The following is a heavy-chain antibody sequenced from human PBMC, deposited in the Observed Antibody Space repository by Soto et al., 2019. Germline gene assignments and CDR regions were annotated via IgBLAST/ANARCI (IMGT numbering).Heavy chain of an antibody. CDR2: IIPIFGTA. V-gene: IGHV1-69*01. CDR1: GGTFSSYA. D-gene: IGHD5-18*01. J-gene: IGHJ6*02. Sequence: QVQLVQSGAEVKKPGSSVKVSCKASGGTFSSYAISWVRQGPGQGLEWMGGIIPIFGTANYAQKFQGRVTITADESTSTAYMELSSLRSEDTAVYYCASFGYSYGSYYYYGMDVWGQGTTVTVSS. CDR3: ASFGYSYGSYYYYGMDV.